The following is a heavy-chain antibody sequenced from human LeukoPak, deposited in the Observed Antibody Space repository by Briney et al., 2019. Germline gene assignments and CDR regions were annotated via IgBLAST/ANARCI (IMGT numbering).Heavy chain of an antibody. Sequence: PGGSLRLSCAASGFTFTGYYMHWVRQAPGQGLEWMGWMNPNSGNTGYAQKFQGRVTMTRNTSISTAYMELSSLRSEDTAVYYCAREIDDLKGDYGDYRAYYYYGMDVWGQGTTVTVSS. CDR2: MNPNSGNT. CDR3: AREIDDLKGDYGDYRAYYYYGMDV. D-gene: IGHD4-17*01. V-gene: IGHV1-8*02. J-gene: IGHJ6*02. CDR1: GFTFTGYY.